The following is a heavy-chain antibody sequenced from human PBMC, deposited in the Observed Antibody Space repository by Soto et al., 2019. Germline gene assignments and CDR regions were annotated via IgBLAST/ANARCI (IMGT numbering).Heavy chain of an antibody. D-gene: IGHD3-9*01. Sequence: PGGSLRLSCAASGFTFSSYAMSWVRQAPGKGLEWVSAISGSGGSTYYADSVKGRFTISRDDSKNTLYLQMNSLRAEDTAVYYCAKGHDILTGYLVPFDYWGQGTLVTVSS. CDR3: AKGHDILTGYLVPFDY. J-gene: IGHJ4*02. CDR1: GFTFSSYA. CDR2: ISGSGGST. V-gene: IGHV3-23*01.